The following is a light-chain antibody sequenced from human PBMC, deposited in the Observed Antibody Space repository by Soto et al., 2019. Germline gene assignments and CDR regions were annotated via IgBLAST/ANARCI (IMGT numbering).Light chain of an antibody. CDR2: DVS. V-gene: IGLV2-14*01. CDR3: NSYTSSSTFPCV. J-gene: IGLJ1*01. Sequence: SALTSTASVSWPPGKQVSFSCAGTRCDVGGYNYASWYQQHPGKAPKLMIYDVSDRPSGVSNRFSGSKSGNTASLTISGLQAEDEADYYCNSYTSSSTFPCVFGTGTKVTVL. CDR1: RCDVGGYNY.